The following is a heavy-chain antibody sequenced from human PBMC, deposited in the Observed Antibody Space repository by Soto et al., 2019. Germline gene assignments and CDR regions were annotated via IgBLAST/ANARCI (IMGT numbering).Heavy chain of an antibody. CDR1: GFTFSDYY. CDR3: AREDLGYCSGGSCSLYYYYYMDV. V-gene: IGHV3-11*01. D-gene: IGHD2-15*01. J-gene: IGHJ6*03. CDR2: ISSSGSTI. Sequence: QVQLVESGGGLVKPGGSLRLSCAASGFTFSDYYMSWIRQAPGKGLEWVSYISSSGSTIYYADFVKGRFTISRDNAKNSLYLQMKSLRAEDTAVYYCAREDLGYCSGGSCSLYYYYYMDVWGKGTTVTVSS.